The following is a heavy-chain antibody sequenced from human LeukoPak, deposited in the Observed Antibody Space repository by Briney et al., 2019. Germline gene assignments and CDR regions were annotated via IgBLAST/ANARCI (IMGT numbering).Heavy chain of an antibody. CDR2: IYYSGST. J-gene: IGHJ4*02. D-gene: IGHD6-19*01. V-gene: IGHV4-39*07. Sequence: SETLSLTCTVSGGSISSSSYYWGWIRQPPGKGLEWIGSIYYSGSTYYNPSLKSRVTISVDTSKNQFSLKLSSVTAADTAVYYCARGEIAVAGPVDYWGQGTLVTVSS. CDR1: GGSISSSSYY. CDR3: ARGEIAVAGPVDY.